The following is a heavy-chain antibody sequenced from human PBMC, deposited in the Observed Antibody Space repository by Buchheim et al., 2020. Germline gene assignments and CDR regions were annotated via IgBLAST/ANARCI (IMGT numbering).Heavy chain of an antibody. CDR2: VSSTSKTI. D-gene: IGHD1-26*01. CDR3: ARVRLTSWGAFDY. Sequence: QVQLVESGGALVKPGGSLRLSCAASGFVFSDYYMTWIRQAPGKGLEWVSYVSSTSKTIYYADSVKGRFAISRDNEDNSLFLQMNRLRADDTAVYYCARVRLTSWGAFDYWGQGT. V-gene: IGHV3-11*01. CDR1: GFVFSDYY. J-gene: IGHJ4*02.